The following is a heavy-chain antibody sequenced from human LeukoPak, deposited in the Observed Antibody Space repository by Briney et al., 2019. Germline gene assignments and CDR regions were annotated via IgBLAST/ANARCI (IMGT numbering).Heavy chain of an antibody. J-gene: IGHJ4*02. Sequence: GASVKVSCKASGYTFTSYYMHWVRQAPGQGLEWMGIINPSGGSTSYAQKFQGRVTMTRDTSTSTVYMKLSSLRSEDTTVYYCARDSLRVYYGSGSYYNALGYWGQGTLVTVSS. D-gene: IGHD3-10*01. CDR3: ARDSLRVYYGSGSYYNALGY. CDR1: GYTFTSYY. CDR2: INPSGGST. V-gene: IGHV1-46*01.